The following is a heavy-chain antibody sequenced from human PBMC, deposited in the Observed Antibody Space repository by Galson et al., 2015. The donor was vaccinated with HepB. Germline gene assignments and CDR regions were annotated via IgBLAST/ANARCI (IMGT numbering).Heavy chain of an antibody. D-gene: IGHD3-22*01. CDR3: ASTYYYDSSGYLDY. J-gene: IGHJ4*02. Sequence: SLRLSCAASGFTVSSNYMSWVRQAPGKGLEWVSVIYSGGSTYYADSVKGRFTISRDNSKNTLYLQMNSLRAEDTAVYYCASTYYYDSSGYLDYWGQGTLVTVSS. CDR1: GFTVSSNY. CDR2: IYSGGST. V-gene: IGHV3-66*01.